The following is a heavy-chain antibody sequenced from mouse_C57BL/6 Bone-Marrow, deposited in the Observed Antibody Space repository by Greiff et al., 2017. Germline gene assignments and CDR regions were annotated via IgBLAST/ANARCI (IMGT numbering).Heavy chain of an antibody. CDR1: GYSITSGYY. CDR3: ARGGAYYSGDFDY. V-gene: IGHV3-6*01. J-gene: IGHJ2*01. D-gene: IGHD2-12*01. CDR2: ISYDGSN. Sequence: ESGPGLVKPSQSLSLTCSVTGYSITSGYYWNWIRQFPGNKLEWMGYISYDGSNNYNPSLKNRISITRDTSKNQFFLKLNSVTTEDTATYYCARGGAYYSGDFDYWGQGTTLTVSS.